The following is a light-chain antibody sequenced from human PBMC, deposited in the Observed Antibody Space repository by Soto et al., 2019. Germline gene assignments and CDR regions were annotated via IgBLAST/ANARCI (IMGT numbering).Light chain of an antibody. Sequence: EIVLTQSPATLSLSPGERATLSCRASQSVSSYLAWYQQKPGQAPRLLIYDASNRATGIPARFSGSGSGTDFILTISSLEPEDFAVYYCQQRSNWPPPTFGGGTKVEIK. CDR3: QQRSNWPPPT. CDR2: DAS. CDR1: QSVSSY. J-gene: IGKJ4*01. V-gene: IGKV3-11*01.